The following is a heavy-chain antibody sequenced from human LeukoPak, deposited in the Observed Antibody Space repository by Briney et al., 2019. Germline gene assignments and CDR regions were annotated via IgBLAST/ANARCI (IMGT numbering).Heavy chain of an antibody. J-gene: IGHJ2*01. Sequence: SETLSLTCTVSGGSLISADTYWPWVRQSPGKGLEWIGYVYYTGTTYYNPSFESRVTMSIDTSNNQFALNLNSVTAADPAVYYCTRDPTVPDGRDWYFDLWGRGTLVTVSS. CDR3: TRDPTVPDGRDWYFDL. CDR2: VYYTGTT. CDR1: GGSLISADTY. V-gene: IGHV4-30-4*01. D-gene: IGHD4-17*01.